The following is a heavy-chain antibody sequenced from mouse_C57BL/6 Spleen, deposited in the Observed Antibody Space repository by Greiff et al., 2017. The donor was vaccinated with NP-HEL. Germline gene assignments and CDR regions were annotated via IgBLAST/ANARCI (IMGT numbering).Heavy chain of an antibody. CDR1: GYTFTSYW. CDR3: ARGGVYYGTCFAY. V-gene: IGHV1-55*01. Sequence: VQLQQSGAELVKPGASVKMSCKASGYTFTSYWITWVKQRPGQGLEWIGDIYPGSGSTNYNEKFKSKATLTVDTSSSTAYMQLSSLTSEDSAVYYCARGGVYYGTCFAYWGQGTLVTVSA. CDR2: IYPGSGST. D-gene: IGHD2-1*01. J-gene: IGHJ3*01.